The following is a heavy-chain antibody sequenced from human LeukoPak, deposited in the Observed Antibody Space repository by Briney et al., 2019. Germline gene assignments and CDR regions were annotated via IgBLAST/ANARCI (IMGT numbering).Heavy chain of an antibody. V-gene: IGHV3-13*01. Sequence: PGGSLRLSCAASGFTFSSYDMHWVRQATGKGLEWVSAIGTAGDTYYPGSVKGRFTISRENAKNSLYLQMNSLRAGDTAVYYCARGPSSTMIVPPYYMDVWGKGTTVTVSS. CDR3: ARGPSSTMIVPPYYMDV. D-gene: IGHD3-22*01. J-gene: IGHJ6*03. CDR1: GFTFSSYD. CDR2: IGTAGDT.